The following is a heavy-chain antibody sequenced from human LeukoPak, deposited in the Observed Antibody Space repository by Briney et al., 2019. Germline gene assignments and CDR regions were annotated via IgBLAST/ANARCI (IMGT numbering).Heavy chain of an antibody. CDR3: ARDHSYGFDAFDI. Sequence: PSETLSLTCAVSGGPISSSNWWSWVRQPPGKGLEWIGEIYHSGSTNYNPSLKSRVTISVDKSKNQFSLKLSSVTAADTAVYYCARDHSYGFDAFDIWGQGTMVTVSS. CDR1: GGPISSSNW. V-gene: IGHV4-4*02. J-gene: IGHJ3*02. D-gene: IGHD5-18*01. CDR2: IYHSGST.